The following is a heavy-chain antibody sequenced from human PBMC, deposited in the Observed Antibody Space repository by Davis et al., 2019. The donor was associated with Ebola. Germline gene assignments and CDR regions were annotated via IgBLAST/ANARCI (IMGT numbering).Heavy chain of an antibody. V-gene: IGHV3-7*03. CDR1: GFTFSNYA. D-gene: IGHD2-8*01. Sequence: GESLKISCAASGFTFSNYAMSWVRQSPGKGLEWVASVNTDEREKLYVDSVKGRFIISRDNAQNSLFLQMDSLRAEDTAVFYCAEGGTNNFLGANWGQGTLVTVSS. J-gene: IGHJ4*02. CDR3: AEGGTNNFLGAN. CDR2: VNTDEREK.